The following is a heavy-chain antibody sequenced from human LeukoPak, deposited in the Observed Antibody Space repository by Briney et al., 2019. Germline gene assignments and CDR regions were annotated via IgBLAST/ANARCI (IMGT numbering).Heavy chain of an antibody. CDR2: VNPNSGDT. D-gene: IGHD4-17*01. Sequence: ASVKVSCKASGYTFTGYYLHWVRQAPGQGLEWMGCVNPNSGDTNYAQKFQGSVTMTRDTSISTVYMELSRLRSDDTAVYYCARANYGDYVINWFDPWGQGTLVTVSS. CDR1: GYTFTGYY. V-gene: IGHV1-2*02. J-gene: IGHJ5*02. CDR3: ARANYGDYVINWFDP.